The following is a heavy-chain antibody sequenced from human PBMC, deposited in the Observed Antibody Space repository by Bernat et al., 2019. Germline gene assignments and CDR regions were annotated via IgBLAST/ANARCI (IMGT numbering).Heavy chain of an antibody. J-gene: IGHJ4*02. V-gene: IGHV4-59*08. CDR2: IYYSGST. Sequence: QVQLQESGPGLVKPSETLSLTCTVSGGSISSYYWSWIRQPPGKGLEWIGYIYYSGSTNYNPSLKSRVTISVDTSKNQFSLKLSSVTAADTAVYYCARKAGQVGPFPLDYWGQGTLVTVSS. CDR3: ARKAGQVGPFPLDY. CDR1: GGSISSYY. D-gene: IGHD1-26*01.